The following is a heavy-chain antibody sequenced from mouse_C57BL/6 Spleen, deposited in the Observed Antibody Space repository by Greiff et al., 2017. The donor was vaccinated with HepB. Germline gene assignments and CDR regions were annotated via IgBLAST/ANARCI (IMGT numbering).Heavy chain of an antibody. V-gene: IGHV5-4*01. CDR1: GFTFSSYA. J-gene: IGHJ2*01. D-gene: IGHD1-1*01. CDR2: ISDGGSYT. Sequence: EVQLVESGGGLVKPGGSLKLSCAASGFTFSSYAMSWVRQTPEKRLEWVATISDGGSYTYYPDNVKGRFTISRDNAKNNLYLQMSHLKSEDTAMYYCARLLRLGYWGQGTTLTVSS. CDR3: ARLLRLGY.